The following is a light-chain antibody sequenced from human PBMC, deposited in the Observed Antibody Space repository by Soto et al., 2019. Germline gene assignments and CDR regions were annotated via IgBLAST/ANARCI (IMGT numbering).Light chain of an antibody. CDR3: CSYAISSTFYVV. V-gene: IGLV2-23*03. J-gene: IGLJ2*01. Sequence: QSALTQPASVSGSPGQSITISCTGTSSDVGSYNLVSWYQRHPGKAPKLMIYEGNKRPSGVSNRFSGSKSGNTASLTISGLQAEDEADYYCCSYAISSTFYVVFGGGTKLTVL. CDR1: SSDVGSYNL. CDR2: EGN.